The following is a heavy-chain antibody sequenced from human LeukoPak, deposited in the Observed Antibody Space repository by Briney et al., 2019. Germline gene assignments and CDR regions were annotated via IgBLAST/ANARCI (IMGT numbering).Heavy chain of an antibody. CDR2: FYSGGST. J-gene: IGHJ4*02. CDR3: ARAQYSSSWYDY. CDR1: GFTFSSYS. Sequence: GGSLRLSCAASGFTFSSYSMSWVRQAPGKGLEWVSIFYSGGSTYYADSVKGRFIISRDSSKNTVYLQMNSLRAEDTAVYYCARAQYSSSWYDYWGQGTLVTVSS. V-gene: IGHV3-53*01. D-gene: IGHD6-13*01.